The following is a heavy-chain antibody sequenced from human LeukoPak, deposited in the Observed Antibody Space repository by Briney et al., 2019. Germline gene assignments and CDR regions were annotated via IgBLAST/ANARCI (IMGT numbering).Heavy chain of an antibody. CDR3: AREANYYGSGSYFEGTFDH. CDR2: IYSSGTT. Sequence: SQTLSLTCTVSGDSISSGDYYWSWIRQPPGKGPEWIGYIYSSGTTNYNPSLKSRVTISIDTSKNEFSLKLTSVTAADTAVYYCAREANYYGSGSYFEGTFDHWGQGSLVIVSS. CDR1: GDSISSGDYY. V-gene: IGHV4-61*08. J-gene: IGHJ4*02. D-gene: IGHD3-10*01.